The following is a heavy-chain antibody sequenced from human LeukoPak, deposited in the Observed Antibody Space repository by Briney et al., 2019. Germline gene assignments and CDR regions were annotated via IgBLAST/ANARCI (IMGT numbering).Heavy chain of an antibody. V-gene: IGHV4-34*01. J-gene: IGHJ5*02. D-gene: IGHD3-22*01. CDR2: INHSGST. CDR1: GGSFSGYY. Sequence: SETLPLTCAVYGGSFSGYYWSWIRQPPGKGLEWIGEINHSGSTNYNPSLKSRVTISVDTSKNQFSLKLSSVTAADTAVYYCARRPAVVVIPRGKNWFDPWGQGTLVTVSS. CDR3: ARRPAVVVIPRGKNWFDP.